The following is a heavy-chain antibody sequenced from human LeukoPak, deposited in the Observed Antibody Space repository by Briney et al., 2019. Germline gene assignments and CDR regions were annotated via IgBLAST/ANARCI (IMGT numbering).Heavy chain of an antibody. CDR2: ISSSGSDI. CDR3: TRVPWSGSGSDG. Sequence: PGGSLRLSCAASGFTFSSYEMNWVRQAPGKGPEWVSSISSSGSDIYYADSLKGRFTISRDNAMNSLYLQMNSLRAEDTAVYYCTRVPWSGSGSDGWGQGTLVTVSS. V-gene: IGHV3-48*03. CDR1: GFTFSSYE. J-gene: IGHJ4*02. D-gene: IGHD3-10*01.